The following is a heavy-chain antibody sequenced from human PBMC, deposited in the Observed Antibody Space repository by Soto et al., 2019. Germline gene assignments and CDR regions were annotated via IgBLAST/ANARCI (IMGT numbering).Heavy chain of an antibody. V-gene: IGHV3-30*18. D-gene: IGHD5-12*01. CDR1: GFTFSSYG. CDR3: AKDRRDGYNSGDY. Sequence: VQLLESGRGLVQPGGSLRLSCAASGFTFSSYGMHWVRQAPGKGLEWVAVISYDGSNKYYADSVKGRFTISRDNSKNTLYLQMNSLRAEDTAVYYCAKDRRDGYNSGDYWGQGTLVTVSS. J-gene: IGHJ4*02. CDR2: ISYDGSNK.